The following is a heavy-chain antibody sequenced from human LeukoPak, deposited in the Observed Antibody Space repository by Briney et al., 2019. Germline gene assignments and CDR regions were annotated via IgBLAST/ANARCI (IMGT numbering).Heavy chain of an antibody. CDR1: GGSISSGGYY. CDR3: AREEIVVVPVATL. Sequence: LSLTCTVSGGSISSGGYYWSWIRQHPGKGLEWVSVIYNDGRTYYVDSVKGRFTISRDTSKNTLYLQMNSLRAEDTAVYYCAREEIVVVPVATLWGQGTLVTVSS. CDR2: IYNDGRT. D-gene: IGHD2-2*01. V-gene: IGHV3-66*01. J-gene: IGHJ4*02.